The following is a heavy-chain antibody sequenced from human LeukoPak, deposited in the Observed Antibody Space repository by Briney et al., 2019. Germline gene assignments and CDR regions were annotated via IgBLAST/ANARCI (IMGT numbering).Heavy chain of an antibody. V-gene: IGHV4-39*07. D-gene: IGHD6-19*01. J-gene: IGHJ6*03. CDR3: ARRKGEQWLVRYYYYMDV. CDR1: GGSISSSSYY. CDR2: IYYSGST. Sequence: PSETLSLTCTVSGGSISSSSYYWGWIRQPPGKGLEWIGSIYYSGSTYYNPSLKSRVTISVDTSKNQFSLKLSSVTAADTAVYYCARRKGEQWLVRYYYYMDVWGKGTTVTISS.